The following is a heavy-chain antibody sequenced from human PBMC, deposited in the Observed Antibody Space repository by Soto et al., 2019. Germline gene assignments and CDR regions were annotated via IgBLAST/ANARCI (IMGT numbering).Heavy chain of an antibody. J-gene: IGHJ3*02. CDR1: GYTFTSYG. Sequence: GASVKVSCKASGYTFTSYGISWVRQAPGQGLEWMGWISAYNGNTNYAQKLQGRVTMTTDTSTSTAYMELRSLRSDDTAVYYCAREHSSGWYGSNDAFDIWGQGTMVTVSS. CDR2: ISAYNGNT. D-gene: IGHD6-19*01. CDR3: AREHSSGWYGSNDAFDI. V-gene: IGHV1-18*01.